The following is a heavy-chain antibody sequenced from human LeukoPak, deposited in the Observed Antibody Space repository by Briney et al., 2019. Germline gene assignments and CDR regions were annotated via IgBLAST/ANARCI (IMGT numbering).Heavy chain of an antibody. J-gene: IGHJ4*02. CDR2: IYYSGST. D-gene: IGHD7-27*01. CDR1: GGSISSSSYY. Sequence: SETLSLTCTVSGGSISSSSYYWGWIRQPPGKGLEWIGSIYYSGSTYYNPSLKSRVTISVDTSKNQFSLKLSSVTAADTAVYYCARHNWGSVFDHWGQGTLVTVSS. V-gene: IGHV4-39*01. CDR3: ARHNWGSVFDH.